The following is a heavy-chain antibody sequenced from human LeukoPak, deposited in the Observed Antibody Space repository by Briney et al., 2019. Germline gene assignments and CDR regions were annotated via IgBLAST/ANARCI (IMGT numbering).Heavy chain of an antibody. CDR3: ARGGYDILTGYAFDY. V-gene: IGHV4-59*01. CDR2: IYYSGST. J-gene: IGHJ4*02. CDR1: GGSISSYY. D-gene: IGHD3-9*01. Sequence: PSETLSLTCTVSGGSISSYYWSWIRQPPGKGLEWIGYIYYSGSTNYNPSLKSRVTISVDTSKNQFSLKLSSVTGADTAVYYCARGGYDILTGYAFDYWGQGTLVTVSS.